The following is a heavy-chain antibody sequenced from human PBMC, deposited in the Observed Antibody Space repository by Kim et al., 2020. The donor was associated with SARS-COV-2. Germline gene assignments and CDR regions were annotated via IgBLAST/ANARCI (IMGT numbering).Heavy chain of an antibody. J-gene: IGHJ4*02. CDR2: TRNKANSYTT. CDR3: ARGWFGGN. V-gene: IGHV3-72*01. CDR1: GFTFSDHY. D-gene: IGHD3-10*01. Sequence: GGSLRLSCAASGFTFSDHYMDWVRQAPGKGLEWVGRTRNKANSYTTEYAASVKGRFTISRDDSKNSLYLHMNSLKTEDTAVYYCARGWFGGNWGQGTLVT.